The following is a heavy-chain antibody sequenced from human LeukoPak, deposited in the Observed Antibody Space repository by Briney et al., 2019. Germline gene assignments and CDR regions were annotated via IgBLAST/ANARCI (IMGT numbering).Heavy chain of an antibody. CDR2: IYYSGGT. V-gene: IGHV4-59*01. CDR1: GGSISSYY. D-gene: IGHD3-9*01. CDR3: AAGGYDILTGYSPPVYYYYMDV. Sequence: SETLSLTCTVSGGSISSYYWSWIRQPPGKGLEWIGYIYYSGGTNYNPSLKSRVTISVDTSKNQFSLKLSSVTAADTAVYYCAAGGYDILTGYSPPVYYYYMDVWGKGTTVTVSS. J-gene: IGHJ6*03.